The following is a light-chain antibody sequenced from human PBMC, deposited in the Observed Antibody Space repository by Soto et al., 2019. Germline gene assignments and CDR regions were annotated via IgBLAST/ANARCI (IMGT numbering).Light chain of an antibody. CDR1: QAINTY. Sequence: DIQLPQPPSSLSASVGDRVTITCLASQAINTYLAWYQQKPGKAPKLVIYAASSLQSGVPSRFSGSGSGTDFTLTISSLQPEDFATYYCQQSYSTPWTFGQGTKVDIK. J-gene: IGKJ1*01. V-gene: IGKV1-39*01. CDR2: AAS. CDR3: QQSYSTPWT.